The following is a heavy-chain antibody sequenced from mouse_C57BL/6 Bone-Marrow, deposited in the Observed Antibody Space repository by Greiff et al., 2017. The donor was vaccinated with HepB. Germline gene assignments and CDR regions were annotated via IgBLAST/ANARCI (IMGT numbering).Heavy chain of an antibody. CDR3: ARRKHTTARDY. V-gene: IGHV1-19*01. CDR1: GYTFTDYY. CDR2: INPYNGGT. J-gene: IGHJ2*01. D-gene: IGHD1-2*01. Sequence: EVQLQQSGPVLVKPGASVKMSCKASGYTFTDYYMNWVKQSHGKSLEWIGVINPYNGGTSYNQKFKGKATLTVDKSSSTAYMELNSLTSEDSAVYYCARRKHTTARDYWGQGTTLTVSS.